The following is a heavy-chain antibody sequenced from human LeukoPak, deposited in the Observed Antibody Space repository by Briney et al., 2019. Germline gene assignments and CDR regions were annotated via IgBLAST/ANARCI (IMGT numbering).Heavy chain of an antibody. V-gene: IGHV4-59*01. D-gene: IGHD6-13*01. CDR3: ARVSYSSSWPGVYYYYMDV. CDR2: IYYSGST. CDR1: GGSISSYY. Sequence: SETLSLTCTDSGGSISSYYWSWTRQPPGKGLEWIGYIYYSGSTNYNPSLKSRVTISVDTSKNQFSLKLSSVTAADTAVYYCARVSYSSSWPGVYYYYMDVWGKGTTVTVSS. J-gene: IGHJ6*03.